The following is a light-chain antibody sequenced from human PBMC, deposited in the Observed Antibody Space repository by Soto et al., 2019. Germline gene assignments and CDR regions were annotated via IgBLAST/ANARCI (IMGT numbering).Light chain of an antibody. V-gene: IGLV3-1*01. Sequence: SYELTQPPSVSVSPGQTASITCSGDKLGDKFACWFQQKPGQSPVLVIYQDFKRPSGIPERFSGSNFGNTATLTISGTHAMDEARYYCQAWDSRNARVFGGGTKLTVL. CDR3: QAWDSRNARV. J-gene: IGLJ2*01. CDR1: KLGDKF. CDR2: QDF.